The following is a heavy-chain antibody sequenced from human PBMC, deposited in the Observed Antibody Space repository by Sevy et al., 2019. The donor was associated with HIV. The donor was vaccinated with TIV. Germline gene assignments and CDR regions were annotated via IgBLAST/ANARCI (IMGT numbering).Heavy chain of an antibody. CDR2: IFYTGST. J-gene: IGHJ5*02. CDR3: ARDHGSSRWYSWFDP. CDR1: GGSISGYY. D-gene: IGHD6-13*01. Sequence: SETLSLTCTVSGGSISGYYWSWIRQPPGKGLEWIGYIFYTGSTNYNLSFKRRVTISVDTSKNQFSLNLTSVTAADTAVYYCARDHGSSRWYSWFDPWGQGTLVTVSS. V-gene: IGHV4-59*01.